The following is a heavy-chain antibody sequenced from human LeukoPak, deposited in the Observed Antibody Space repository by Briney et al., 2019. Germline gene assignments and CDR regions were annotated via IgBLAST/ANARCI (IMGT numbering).Heavy chain of an antibody. CDR3: ARAYYYDTLDAFDI. Sequence: GGSLRLSCAASGFTFSSYSMNWVRQATGKGLEWVSYISSSSSTIYYADSVKGRFTISRDNAKNSLYLQMNSLRAEDTAVYCCARAYYYDTLDAFDIWGQGTMVTVSS. D-gene: IGHD3-22*01. J-gene: IGHJ3*02. V-gene: IGHV3-48*01. CDR1: GFTFSSYS. CDR2: ISSSSSTI.